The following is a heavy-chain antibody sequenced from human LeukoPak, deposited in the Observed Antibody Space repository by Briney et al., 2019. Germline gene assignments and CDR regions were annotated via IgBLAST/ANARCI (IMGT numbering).Heavy chain of an antibody. J-gene: IGHJ2*01. CDR1: GGSISSYY. CDR2: IYYSGNT. Sequence: SETLPLTCTVSGGSISSYYWSWIRQPPGKGLEWIGYIYYSGNTKYNPSLKSRVTISVDTSKNQFSLKLSSVTAADTAVYYCARHRYRLSSGWYWYFDLWGRGTLVTVSS. D-gene: IGHD6-19*01. V-gene: IGHV4-59*08. CDR3: ARHRYRLSSGWYWYFDL.